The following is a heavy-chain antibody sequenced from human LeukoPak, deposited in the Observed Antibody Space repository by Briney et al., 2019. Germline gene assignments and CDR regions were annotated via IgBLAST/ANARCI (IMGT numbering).Heavy chain of an antibody. V-gene: IGHV3-7*01. CDR2: IEQDGSEK. J-gene: IGHJ4*02. CDR3: ARLGVAVAATLWS. CDR1: GFTFSGFW. D-gene: IGHD2-15*01. Sequence: GGSLRLSCAASGFTFSGFWMSWVRQAPGKGLEGVANIEQDGSEKYYVDSVKGRFTISRDNAKNSLYLQMNSLRADDTAVYFCARLGVAVAATLWSWGQGSLVTVSS.